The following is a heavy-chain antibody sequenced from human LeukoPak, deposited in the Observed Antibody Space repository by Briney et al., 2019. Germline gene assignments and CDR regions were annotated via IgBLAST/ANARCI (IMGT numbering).Heavy chain of an antibody. V-gene: IGHV3-48*03. Sequence: GGSLRLSCEASGFTFSRYEMNWVRQAPGKGLEWVSYISSSGSTKYYADSVKGRFTISRDNAKNSLYLQMNSLRAEDTAVYYCVRVSVLYGRGYFDDWGQGALVTVSS. D-gene: IGHD2-8*01. CDR1: GFTFSRYE. J-gene: IGHJ4*02. CDR3: VRVSVLYGRGYFDD. CDR2: ISSSGSTK.